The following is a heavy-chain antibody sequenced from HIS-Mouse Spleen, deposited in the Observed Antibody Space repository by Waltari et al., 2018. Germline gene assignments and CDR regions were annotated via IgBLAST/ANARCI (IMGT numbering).Heavy chain of an antibody. V-gene: IGHV3-21*01. J-gene: IGHJ3*02. CDR2: ISSSSSYI. CDR3: ARSLMVRGVIAHAFDI. Sequence: EVQLVESGGGLVKPGGSLRLSCAASGFTFSSYRMNWVRQAPGKGLEWVSSISSSSSYIYYADSVKGRFTISRDNAKNSLYLQMNSLRAEDTAVYYCARSLMVRGVIAHAFDIWGQGTMVTVSS. CDR1: GFTFSSYR. D-gene: IGHD3-10*01.